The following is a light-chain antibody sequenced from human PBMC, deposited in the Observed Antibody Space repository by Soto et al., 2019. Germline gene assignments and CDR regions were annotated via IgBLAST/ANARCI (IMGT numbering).Light chain of an antibody. V-gene: IGKV1-5*01. CDR3: QQCYMGWT. Sequence: DIQMTQSPSTLSASVGDRVTITCRASQSIGRFLAWYQHQPGKAPKLLIYDASTLESGVPSRFSGTGSGTEFTFSITSLQPEDFGTYYCQQCYMGWTFGQGTKVHFK. CDR2: DAS. J-gene: IGKJ1*01. CDR1: QSIGRF.